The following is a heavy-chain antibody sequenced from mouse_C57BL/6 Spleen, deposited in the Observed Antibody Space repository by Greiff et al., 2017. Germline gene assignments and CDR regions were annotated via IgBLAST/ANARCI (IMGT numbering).Heavy chain of an antibody. CDR1: GYTFTDYY. CDR3: ASEDYYDSRYFDY. V-gene: IGHV1-26*01. Sequence: VQLQQSGPELVKPGASVKISCKASGYTFTDYYMNWVKQSHGKSLEWIGDINPNNGGTSYNQKFKGKDTLTAGQSSSTAYMELRSLPHEDSAVYSCASEDYYDSRYFDYWGKGTTLTVSS. D-gene: IGHD1-1*01. J-gene: IGHJ2*01. CDR2: INPNNGGT.